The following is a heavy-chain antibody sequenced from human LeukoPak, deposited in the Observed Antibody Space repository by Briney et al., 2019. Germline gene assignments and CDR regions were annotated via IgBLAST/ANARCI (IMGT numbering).Heavy chain of an antibody. Sequence: SETLSLTCTVSGGSISSYYWSWIRQPPGKGLEWIGYIYYSGSTNYNPSLKSRVTTSVDTSKNQFSLKLSSVTAADTAVYYCARGGHSSGYYFIDYWGQGTLVTVSS. D-gene: IGHD3-22*01. CDR3: ARGGHSSGYYFIDY. J-gene: IGHJ4*02. CDR2: IYYSGST. V-gene: IGHV4-59*01. CDR1: GGSISSYY.